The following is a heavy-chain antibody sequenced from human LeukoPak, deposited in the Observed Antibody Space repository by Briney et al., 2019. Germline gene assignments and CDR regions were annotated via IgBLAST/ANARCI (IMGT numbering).Heavy chain of an antibody. CDR1: GFTFSSYA. CDR3: ASPLFSRKYCGGDCYAFDI. J-gene: IGHJ3*02. V-gene: IGHV3-23*01. Sequence: GGSLRLSCAASGFTFSSYAMSWVRQAPGKGLEWVSAISGSGGSTYYADSVKGRFTISRDNSKNTLYLQMNSLRAEDTAVYYCASPLFSRKYCGGDCYAFDIWGQGTMVTVSS. CDR2: ISGSGGST. D-gene: IGHD2-21*02.